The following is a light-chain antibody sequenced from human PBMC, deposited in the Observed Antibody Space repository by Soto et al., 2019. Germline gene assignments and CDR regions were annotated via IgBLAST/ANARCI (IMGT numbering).Light chain of an antibody. Sequence: ELVMTKSPVTLYVSPGEGATLSCRASQSVTSNYLAWYQQKPGQAPRLLIYGISNRATGIPVRFSGSGSGTDFTLTISRLEPEDFGVYYCQQHCKWPLTFGGGTKGEIK. CDR2: GIS. J-gene: IGKJ4*01. V-gene: IGKV3D-20*02. CDR1: QSVTSNY. CDR3: QQHCKWPLT.